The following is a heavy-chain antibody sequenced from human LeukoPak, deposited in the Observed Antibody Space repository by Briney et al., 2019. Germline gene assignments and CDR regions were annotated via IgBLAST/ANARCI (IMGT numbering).Heavy chain of an antibody. CDR3: TQSAVTTVTTFPN. V-gene: IGHV3-21*01. Sequence: GGSLRLSCAASGFTFSSYSMNWVRQAPGKGLEWVSSISSSSSHIDYADSVKGRFTISRDNAKNSLYLQMNSLRAEDTAVYFCTQSAVTTVTTFPNWGQGTLVTVSS. J-gene: IGHJ4*02. CDR2: ISSSSSHI. CDR1: GFTFSSYS. D-gene: IGHD4-17*01.